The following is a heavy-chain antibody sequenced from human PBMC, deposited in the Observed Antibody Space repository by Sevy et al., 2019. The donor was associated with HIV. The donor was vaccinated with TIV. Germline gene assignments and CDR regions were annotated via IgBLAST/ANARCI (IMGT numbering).Heavy chain of an antibody. CDR2: ISSSSSTI. CDR3: ASSPGAAGTSFWYFDL. J-gene: IGHJ2*01. V-gene: IGHV3-48*02. Sequence: GGSLRLSCAASGFTFSSYSMNWVRQAPGKGLEWVSYISSSSSTIYYADSAKGRFTISRDNAKNSLYLQMNSLRDEDTAVYYCASSPGAAGTSFWYFDLWGRGTLVTVSS. CDR1: GFTFSSYS. D-gene: IGHD6-13*01.